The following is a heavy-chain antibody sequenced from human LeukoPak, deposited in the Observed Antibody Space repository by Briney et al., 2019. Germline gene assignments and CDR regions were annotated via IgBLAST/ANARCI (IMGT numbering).Heavy chain of an antibody. Sequence: GGSLRLSCAASGFTFTTYGMHWVRQAPGKGLVWVSRIMSDGRSTYADSVKGRFTISRDTAKNTLYLQMNSLRAEDTAVYYCAKDWKLGGIAVAGSDYWGQGTLVTVSS. CDR1: GFTFTTYG. V-gene: IGHV3-74*01. D-gene: IGHD6-19*01. J-gene: IGHJ4*02. CDR2: IMSDGRST. CDR3: AKDWKLGGIAVAGSDY.